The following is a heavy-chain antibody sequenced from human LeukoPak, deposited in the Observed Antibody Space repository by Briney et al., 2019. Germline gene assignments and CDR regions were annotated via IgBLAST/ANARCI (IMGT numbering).Heavy chain of an antibody. D-gene: IGHD6-19*01. Sequence: GASVKVSCKASGYTFTGYYMHWVRQAPGQGLEWMGWISAYNGNTNYAQKLQGRVTMTTDTSTSTAYMELRSLRSDDTAVYYCARVGSGWYGYYYYGMDVWGQGTTVTVSS. CDR1: GYTFTGYY. V-gene: IGHV1-18*04. CDR2: ISAYNGNT. CDR3: ARVGSGWYGYYYYGMDV. J-gene: IGHJ6*02.